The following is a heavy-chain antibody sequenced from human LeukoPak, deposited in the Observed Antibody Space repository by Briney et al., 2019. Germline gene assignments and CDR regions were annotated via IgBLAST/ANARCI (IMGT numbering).Heavy chain of an antibody. CDR2: VKSKIEGGTT. CDR3: ATRGYCSSSSCYGIEH. CDR1: GFTFRNAW. J-gene: IGHJ1*01. Sequence: GGSLRLSCAASGFTFRNAWMTWVRQAPGKGLEWVGRVKSKIEGGTTDYAAPVKGRFSISRDDSKDTLYLQMNSLKTEDTAVYYCATRGYCSSSSCYGIEHWGQGTLVTVSS. D-gene: IGHD2-2*01. V-gene: IGHV3-15*01.